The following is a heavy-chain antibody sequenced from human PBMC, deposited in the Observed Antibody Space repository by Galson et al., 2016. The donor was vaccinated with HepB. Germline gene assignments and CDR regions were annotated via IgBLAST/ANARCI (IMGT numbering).Heavy chain of an antibody. CDR3: ASYFSNYVSY. CDR1: GLTFSRYW. J-gene: IGHJ4*02. CDR2: IKEDGSEK. D-gene: IGHD4-11*01. V-gene: IGHV3-7*01. Sequence: SLRLSCATSGLTFSRYWMSWVRQAPGKGLEWVANIKEDGSEKYYVASVKGRFTISRDNAKNSMYLQMNSLRAEDTAVYYCASYFSNYVSYWGQGTPVTVSS.